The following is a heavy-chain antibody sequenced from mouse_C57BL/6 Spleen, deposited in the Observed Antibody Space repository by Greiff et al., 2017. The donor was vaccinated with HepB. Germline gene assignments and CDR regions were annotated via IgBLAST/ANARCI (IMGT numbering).Heavy chain of an antibody. CDR2: IDPEDGDT. V-gene: IGHV14-1*01. J-gene: IGHJ2*01. D-gene: IGHD2-3*01. CDR3: TTSPYDGYYYFDY. CDR1: GFNIKDYY. Sequence: EVKLMESGAELVRPGASVKLSCTASGFNIKDYYMHWVKQRPEQGLEWIGRIDPEDGDTEYAPKFQGKATMTADTSSNTAYLQLSSLTSEDTAVYYCTTSPYDGYYYFDYWGQGTTLTVSS.